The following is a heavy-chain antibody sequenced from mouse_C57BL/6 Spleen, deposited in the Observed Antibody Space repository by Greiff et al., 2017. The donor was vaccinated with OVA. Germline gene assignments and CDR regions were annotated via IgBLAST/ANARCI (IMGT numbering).Heavy chain of an antibody. CDR3: ARSNYYGSSYWYFDV. Sequence: VQLQQSDAELVKPGASVKISCKVSGYTFTDHTIHWMKQRPEQGLEWIGYIYPRDGSTKYNEKFKGKATLTADKSSSTAYMQLNSLTSEDSAVYCCARSNYYGSSYWYFDVWGTGTTVTVSS. J-gene: IGHJ1*03. CDR1: GYTFTDHT. V-gene: IGHV1-78*01. CDR2: IYPRDGST. D-gene: IGHD1-1*01.